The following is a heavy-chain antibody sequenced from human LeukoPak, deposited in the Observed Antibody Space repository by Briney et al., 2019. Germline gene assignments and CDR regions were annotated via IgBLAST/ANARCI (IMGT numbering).Heavy chain of an antibody. CDR3: AKVASAGGFFDY. D-gene: IGHD6-13*01. CDR1: GFTFSTYA. Sequence: GGSLRLSCATSGFTFSTYAMTWVRQAPGKGLEWVSSISSSGANTYYADSVKGRFTIARDNSKNTLYLQMNSLRAEDTAIYYCAKVASAGGFFDYWGQGTLVTVSS. V-gene: IGHV3-23*01. CDR2: ISSSGANT. J-gene: IGHJ4*02.